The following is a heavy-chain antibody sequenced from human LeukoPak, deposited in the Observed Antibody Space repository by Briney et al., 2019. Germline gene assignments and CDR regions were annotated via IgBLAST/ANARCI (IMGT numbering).Heavy chain of an antibody. CDR1: GFTFGDYA. D-gene: IGHD2-2*01. J-gene: IGHJ4*02. Sequence: GGSLRLSCTASGFTFGDYAMTWVRQAPGKGLEWVGFIRSKVYGGTPEYAASVKGRFTISRDDSKGIAYLQMNSLKTEDTAVYYCAKDICSSTGCHEFDYWGQGTLVTVSS. CDR3: AKDICSSTGCHEFDY. CDR2: IRSKVYGGTP. V-gene: IGHV3-49*04.